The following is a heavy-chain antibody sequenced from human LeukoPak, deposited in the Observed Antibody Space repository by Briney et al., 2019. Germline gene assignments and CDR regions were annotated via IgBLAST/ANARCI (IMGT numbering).Heavy chain of an antibody. D-gene: IGHD3-22*01. J-gene: IGHJ6*02. CDR2: ISSNGGST. CDR1: GFTFSSYA. Sequence: PGGSLRLSCAASGFTFSSYAMHWVRQAPGKGLEYVSAISSNGGSTYYANSVKGRFTISRDNSKNTLYLQMGSLRAEDMAVYYCARVLRHYYDSSGYPEYYYYGMDVWGQGTTVTVSS. V-gene: IGHV3-64*01. CDR3: ARVLRHYYDSSGYPEYYYYGMDV.